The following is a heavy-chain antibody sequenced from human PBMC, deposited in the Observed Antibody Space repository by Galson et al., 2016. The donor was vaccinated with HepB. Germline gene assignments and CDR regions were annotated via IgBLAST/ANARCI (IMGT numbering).Heavy chain of an antibody. CDR1: GDSVSSYSAA. D-gene: IGHD4-23*01. V-gene: IGHV6-1*01. J-gene: IGHJ4*02. CDR2: TYYRSKWYN. CDR3: ARAPDDGIERYYFDF. Sequence: CAISGDSVSSYSAAWSWIRQSPSRGLEWLGRTYYRSKWYNDYAVSVRSRITINADTSKNQFSLQLSSVTPEDTAVYYCARAPDDGIERYYFDFWGQGTLVTVPS.